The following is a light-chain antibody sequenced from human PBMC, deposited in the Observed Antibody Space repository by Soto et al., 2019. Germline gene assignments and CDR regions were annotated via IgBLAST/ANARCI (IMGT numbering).Light chain of an antibody. Sequence: QSVLTQPPSVSGAPGQRVTISCTGSTSNIGAGYDVHWYQQLPGIAPRLLIYGNANRPSGVPDRFSGSKSGTSASLAITGLQAEDEADYYCQSYDSGLNEGVFGGGTKLTVL. CDR2: GNA. J-gene: IGLJ2*01. V-gene: IGLV1-40*01. CDR1: TSNIGAGYD. CDR3: QSYDSGLNEGV.